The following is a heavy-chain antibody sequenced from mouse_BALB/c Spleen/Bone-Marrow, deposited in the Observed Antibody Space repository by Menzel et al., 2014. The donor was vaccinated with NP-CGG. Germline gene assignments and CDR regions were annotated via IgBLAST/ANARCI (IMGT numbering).Heavy chain of an antibody. CDR1: GYTFTSYW. V-gene: IGHV1-69*02. J-gene: IGHJ3*01. Sequence: QVQLQQSGAELVKPGAPVKLSCKASGYTFTSYWMNWVKQRPGRGLEWIGRIDPSDSETHYSQKFKDKATLTVDKSSSTAYIQLSSLTSEDSAVYYCARRGYGYGFAYWGQGTLVTVSA. CDR2: IDPSDSET. CDR3: ARRGYGYGFAY. D-gene: IGHD1-2*01.